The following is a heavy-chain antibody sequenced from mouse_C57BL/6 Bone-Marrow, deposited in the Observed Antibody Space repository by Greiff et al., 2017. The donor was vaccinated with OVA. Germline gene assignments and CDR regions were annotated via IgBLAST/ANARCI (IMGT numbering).Heavy chain of an antibody. CDR3: TLYGSSPD. CDR1: GFNIKDDY. V-gene: IGHV14-4*01. Sequence: EVKVVESGAELVRPGASVKLSCTASGFNIKDDYMHWVKQRPEQGLEWIGWIDPENGDTEYASKFQGKATITADTSSNTAYLQLRSLTSEDTSVYYCTLYGSSPDWGQGTLVTVSA. CDR2: IDPENGDT. D-gene: IGHD1-1*01. J-gene: IGHJ3*01.